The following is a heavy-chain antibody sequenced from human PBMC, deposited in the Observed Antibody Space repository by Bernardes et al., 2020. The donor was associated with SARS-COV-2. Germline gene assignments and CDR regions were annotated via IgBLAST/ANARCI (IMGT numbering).Heavy chain of an antibody. V-gene: IGHV4-61*09. J-gene: IGHJ6*02. Sequence: SETLSLTCTVSNASITSGSYSWSWIRQPAGKGLEWIGHIYTSGSTNYNPSLKSRVTMSVDTSKNQVSLKLSSVTAADTAVYYCSREGQWDRWDYDKYFYYMDVWGQGTTVTVSS. CDR3: SREGQWDRWDYDKYFYYMDV. CDR1: NASITSGSYS. CDR2: IYTSGST. D-gene: IGHD1-7*01.